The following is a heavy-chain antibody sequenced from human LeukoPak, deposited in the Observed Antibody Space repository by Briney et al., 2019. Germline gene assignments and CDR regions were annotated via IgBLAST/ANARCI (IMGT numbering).Heavy chain of an antibody. CDR2: ISTDGSST. Sequence: GGSLRLSCAASGFTFSSSWMHWVRQSPGKGLVWVSRISTDGSSTTYADSVKGRFTISRDNAKNTLYLQMNSLRVEDTAVYYCAKGGRAHFDYWGQGTLVTVSS. CDR3: AKGGRAHFDY. V-gene: IGHV3-74*01. D-gene: IGHD3-16*01. J-gene: IGHJ4*02. CDR1: GFTFSSSW.